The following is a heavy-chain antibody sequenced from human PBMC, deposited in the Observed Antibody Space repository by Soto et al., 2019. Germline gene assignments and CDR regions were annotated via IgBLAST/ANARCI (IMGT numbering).Heavy chain of an antibody. D-gene: IGHD1-26*01. CDR3: ARSPSYPMNYYGMDV. J-gene: IGHJ6*02. Sequence: GGSLRLSCAASGFTFSSYSMHWVRQAPGKGLEWVSYISSSSSTIYYADSVKGRFTISRGNAKNTLYLQMNSLRDEDTAVYYCARSPSYPMNYYGMDVWGQGTTVTVSS. CDR2: ISSSSSTI. V-gene: IGHV3-48*02. CDR1: GFTFSSYS.